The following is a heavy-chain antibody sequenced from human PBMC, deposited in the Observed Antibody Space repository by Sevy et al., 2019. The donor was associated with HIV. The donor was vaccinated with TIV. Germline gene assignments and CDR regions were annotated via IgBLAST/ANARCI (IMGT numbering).Heavy chain of an antibody. CDR1: GYIFTSYG. CDR2: ISLYKGST. CDR3: ARDRDYDYRWWTFPYRDC. D-gene: IGHD3-16*01. V-gene: IGHV1-18*01. Sequence: ASVKVSCKATGYIFTSYGISWVRQAPGQGLEWMGWISLYKGSTKFAQKFQGRVTMTKDTSTFTAYMELRSLGYDDTAVYYCARDRDYDYRWWTFPYRDCWGQGTLVTVSS. J-gene: IGHJ4*02.